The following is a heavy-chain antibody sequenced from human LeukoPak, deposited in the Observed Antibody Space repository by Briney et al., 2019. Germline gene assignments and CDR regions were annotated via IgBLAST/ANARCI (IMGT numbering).Heavy chain of an antibody. CDR3: SRANYYESSGYQYYFDY. V-gene: IGHV3-20*04. Sequence: GGSLRLSCAATGFSFKDYAMHWVRQIPGKGLEWVSAISWNGGSTAYADSVKGRFTISRDNANNTLYLQMNSLRAEDTAVYYCSRANYYESSGYQYYFDYWGQGSLVTVSS. D-gene: IGHD3-22*01. J-gene: IGHJ4*02. CDR1: GFSFKDYA. CDR2: ISWNGGST.